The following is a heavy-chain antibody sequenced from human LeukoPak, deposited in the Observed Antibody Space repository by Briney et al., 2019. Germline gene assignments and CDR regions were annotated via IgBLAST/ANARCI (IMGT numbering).Heavy chain of an antibody. Sequence: ASVKVSCKASGGTFSSYAISWVRQAPGQGLEWMGGIIPIFGTANYAQKFQGRVTITTDESTSTAYMELSSLRSEDTAVYYCARERGTDGYNYYYYMDVWGKGTTVTVSS. CDR3: ARERGTDGYNYYYYMDV. D-gene: IGHD5-24*01. J-gene: IGHJ6*03. V-gene: IGHV1-69*05. CDR2: IIPIFGTA. CDR1: GGTFSSYA.